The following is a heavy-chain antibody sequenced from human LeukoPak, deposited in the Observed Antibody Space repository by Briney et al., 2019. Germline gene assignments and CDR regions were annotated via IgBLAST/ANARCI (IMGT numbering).Heavy chain of an antibody. D-gene: IGHD1-26*01. J-gene: IGHJ3*02. V-gene: IGHV3-21*01. CDR3: ARDLGLGATHAFDI. CDR2: ISSSSSYI. CDR1: GFTSSSYS. Sequence: GGSLRLSCAASGFTSSSYSMNWVRQAPGKGLEWVSSISSSSSYIYYADSVKGRFTISRDNAKNSLYLQMNSLRAEDTAVYYCARDLGLGATHAFDIWGQGTMVTVSS.